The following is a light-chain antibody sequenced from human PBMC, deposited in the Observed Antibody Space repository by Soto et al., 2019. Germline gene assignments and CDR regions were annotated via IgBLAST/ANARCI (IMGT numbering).Light chain of an antibody. CDR3: QQHDNSPLT. V-gene: IGKV3-20*01. CDR1: QSVSGNY. Sequence: EIVLTQSPGTLSLSPGERATLSCSASQSVSGNYLSWYQQKPGQAPRLLIYGVSGRATGIPDRFSGSGSGTDFTLTISRLEPEDFAVYYCQQHDNSPLTFGGGTKVDIK. CDR2: GVS. J-gene: IGKJ4*01.